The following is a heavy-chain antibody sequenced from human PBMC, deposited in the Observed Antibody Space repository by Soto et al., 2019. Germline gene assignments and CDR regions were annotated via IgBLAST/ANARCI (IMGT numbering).Heavy chain of an antibody. CDR3: AKGDTGEVATSGPLDL. J-gene: IGHJ4*02. D-gene: IGHD5-12*01. CDR1: EDIFGSSG. CDR2: IIPVFGTT. Sequence: QAQVVQSGPEVAKPGSSVKVSCKASEDIFGSSGFSWVRQAPGLGLEWMGGIIPVFGTTEYAEKFRGRVTISADDAKRTVYMELDSLTSDDTAVDYCAKGDTGEVATSGPLDLWGQGTLVTVSS. V-gene: IGHV1-69*01.